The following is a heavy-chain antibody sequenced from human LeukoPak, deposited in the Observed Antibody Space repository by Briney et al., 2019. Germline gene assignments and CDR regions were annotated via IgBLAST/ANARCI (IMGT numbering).Heavy chain of an antibody. D-gene: IGHD2-8*01. Sequence: SETLSLTCAVYGGSFSGYYWSWIRQPPGKGLEWIGEINHSGSTNYNPSLKSRVTISVDTSKNQFSLKLSSVTAADTAVYYCSRENGAFSPFGYWGQGILVTV. CDR3: SRENGAFSPFGY. J-gene: IGHJ4*02. V-gene: IGHV4-34*01. CDR2: INHSGST. CDR1: GGSFSGYY.